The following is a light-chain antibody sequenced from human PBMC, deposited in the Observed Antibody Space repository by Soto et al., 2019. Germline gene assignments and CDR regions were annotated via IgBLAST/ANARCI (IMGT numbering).Light chain of an antibody. CDR3: QQDYTRFT. CDR2: GAS. Sequence: PGERVTLSCRASQSVSSSYLTWYQQKPGQAPRLLIYGASTRATSIPARFSGSGSGTDFTLTISSLQPEDFAVYYCQQDYTRFTFGPGTKVPIK. J-gene: IGKJ3*01. CDR1: QSVSSSY. V-gene: IGKV3D-7*01.